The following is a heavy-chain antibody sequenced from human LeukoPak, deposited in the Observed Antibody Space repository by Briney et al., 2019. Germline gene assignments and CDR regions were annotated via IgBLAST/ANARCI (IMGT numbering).Heavy chain of an antibody. J-gene: IGHJ4*02. CDR2: ISYDGSNK. D-gene: IGHD3-10*01. V-gene: IGHV3-30*04. CDR1: GFTFSSYA. Sequence: GRSLRLSCAASGFTFSSYAMHWVRQAPGKGLEWVAVISYDGSNKYYADSVKGRFTISGDNSKNTLYLQMNSLRAEDTAVYYCARDRHYGSGSYYDYWGQGTLVTVSS. CDR3: ARDRHYGSGSYYDY.